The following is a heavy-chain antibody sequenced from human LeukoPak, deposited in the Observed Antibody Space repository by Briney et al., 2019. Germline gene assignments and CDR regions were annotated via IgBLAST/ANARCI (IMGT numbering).Heavy chain of an antibody. CDR1: GFTFTTYG. Sequence: GGSLRLSCTASGFTFTTYGMHWVRQAPGKGLEWVAFIRYDGNNKYYAESVKGRFTISRDNSKNTLDLQMNNLRDDDTAVYYCARGRSYDSRATNGYWGQGTLVTVSS. CDR3: ARGRSYDSRATNGY. V-gene: IGHV3-30*02. CDR2: IRYDGNNK. J-gene: IGHJ4*02. D-gene: IGHD3-22*01.